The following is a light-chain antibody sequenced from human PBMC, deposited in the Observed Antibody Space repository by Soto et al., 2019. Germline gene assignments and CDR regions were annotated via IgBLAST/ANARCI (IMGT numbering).Light chain of an antibody. CDR3: SSYTSSITLL. CDR1: SSDVGGYNY. CDR2: DVS. Sequence: QSALTQPASVSGSPGQSITISCTGTSSDVGGYNYVSWYQQHPGKAPKLMIYDVSNRPSGVSNRFSGSKSGNTASLTISGLQAEDEADYYCSSYTSSITLLFGTGTKVTVL. V-gene: IGLV2-14*01. J-gene: IGLJ1*01.